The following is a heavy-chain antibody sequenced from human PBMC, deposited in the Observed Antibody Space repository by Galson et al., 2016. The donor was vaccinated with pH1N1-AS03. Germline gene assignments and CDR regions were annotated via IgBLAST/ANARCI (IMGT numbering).Heavy chain of an antibody. CDR2: ISCDGTNK. J-gene: IGHJ4*02. Sequence: SLRLSCAASAFIFSNYGMHWVRQAPGKGLEWVAVISCDGTNKFYADSVKGRFTISRDNSKNTLYLQMNSLRAEDTAVYYCAKDIIIVGASLTGGYFDYWGQGTLVTVSS. CDR3: AKDIIIVGASLTGGYFDY. V-gene: IGHV3-30*18. D-gene: IGHD1-26*01. CDR1: AFIFSNYG.